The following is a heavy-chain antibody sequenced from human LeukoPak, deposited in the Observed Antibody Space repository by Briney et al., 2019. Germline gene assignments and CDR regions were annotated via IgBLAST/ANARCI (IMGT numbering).Heavy chain of an antibody. CDR2: ISGGGETT. CDR3: ARVGRIQYFDC. CDR1: EFTFSSYE. D-gene: IGHD5-18*01. J-gene: IGHJ4*02. Sequence: GGSLRLSCSASEFTFSSYEMNWVRQAPGKGLEWVSYISGGGETTLYADSVKGRFTTSRDNAKNSLYLQLTSLRAEDTAVYYCARVGRIQYFDCWGQGTLVTVTS. V-gene: IGHV3-48*03.